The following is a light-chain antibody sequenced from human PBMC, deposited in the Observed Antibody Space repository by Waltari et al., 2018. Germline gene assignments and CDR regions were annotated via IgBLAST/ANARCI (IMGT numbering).Light chain of an antibody. CDR3: QQYNNWPPYT. V-gene: IGKV3-15*01. CDR1: QSVSSN. J-gene: IGKJ2*01. Sequence: EIVMTQSPATLSVSPGERATLSCRASQSVSSNLAWYQQKPGQAPRLRIYGASTRATGIPARFSGSGSGTEFTLTISSLQSEDFAVYYCQQYNNWPPYTFGQGTKLVIK. CDR2: GAS.